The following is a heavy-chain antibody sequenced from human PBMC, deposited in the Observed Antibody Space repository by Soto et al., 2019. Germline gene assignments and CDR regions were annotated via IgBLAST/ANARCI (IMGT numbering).Heavy chain of an antibody. D-gene: IGHD3-22*01. Sequence: ASVKVSCKVSGYTLTELSMHWVRQAPGKGLEWMGGFDPEDGETIYAQKFQGRVTMTEDTSTDTAYMELSSLRSEDTAVYYCATYYYDSSGYPLPFDYWGQGTLVTVSS. CDR1: GYTLTELS. CDR2: FDPEDGET. J-gene: IGHJ4*02. V-gene: IGHV1-24*01. CDR3: ATYYYDSSGYPLPFDY.